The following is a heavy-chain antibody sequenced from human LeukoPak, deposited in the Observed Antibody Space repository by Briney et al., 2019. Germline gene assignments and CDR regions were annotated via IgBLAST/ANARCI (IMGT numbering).Heavy chain of an antibody. CDR2: IIPIFGTA. Sequence: GASVKVSCKASGGTFSSYAISWVRQAPGQGLEWMGGIIPIFGTANYAQKFQGRVTITTDESTSPAYMELSSLRSEDTAVYYCARSVGGGNSGYYYYYMDVWGKGTTVTVSS. J-gene: IGHJ6*03. CDR1: GGTFSSYA. CDR3: ARSVGGGNSGYYYYYMDV. V-gene: IGHV1-69*05. D-gene: IGHD4-23*01.